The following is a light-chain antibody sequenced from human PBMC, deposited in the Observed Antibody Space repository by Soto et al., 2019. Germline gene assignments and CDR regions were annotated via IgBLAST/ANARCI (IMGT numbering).Light chain of an antibody. CDR3: SSYASSNNLV. Sequence: QSALTQPPSASGSPGQSVTISCTGTSSDVGGYNYVSWYQQHPGKAPKLMIYEVSKRPSGVPDRFSGSKSGNTASLTVSGLQAEDGADYYCSSYASSNNLVFGGGTQLTVL. J-gene: IGLJ2*01. V-gene: IGLV2-8*01. CDR2: EVS. CDR1: SSDVGGYNY.